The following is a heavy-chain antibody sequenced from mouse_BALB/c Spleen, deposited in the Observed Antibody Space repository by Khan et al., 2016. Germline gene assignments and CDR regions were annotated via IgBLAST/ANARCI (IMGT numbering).Heavy chain of an antibody. CDR1: GYTFTNYW. V-gene: IGHV1S41*01. Sequence: DLVKPGASVKLSCKASGYTFTNYWINWLKQRPGQGLEWIGRIAPGSGSTYYNEMFKGKATLTVHTSSSTAYIQLSSLSSEDSAVXFGARGVRNFDVWGAGTTVTVSS. J-gene: IGHJ1*01. CDR2: IAPGSGST. CDR3: ARGVRNFDV. D-gene: IGHD2-14*01.